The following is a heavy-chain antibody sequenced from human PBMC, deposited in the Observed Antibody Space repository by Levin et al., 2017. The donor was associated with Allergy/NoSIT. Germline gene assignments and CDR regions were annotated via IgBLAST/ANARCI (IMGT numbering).Heavy chain of an antibody. D-gene: IGHD6-13*01. CDR1: GFTFSDYW. V-gene: IGHV3-74*01. CDR2: IKTDGSRT. Sequence: GESLKISCTASGFTFSDYWMHWVRQAPGKRLVWVSRIKTDGSRTAYEDSVKGRFTISRDNAKNTLYLQMNSLRAEDTAVYYCARDSLYSRDHDYWGQGTLVTVSS. J-gene: IGHJ4*02. CDR3: ARDSLYSRDHDY.